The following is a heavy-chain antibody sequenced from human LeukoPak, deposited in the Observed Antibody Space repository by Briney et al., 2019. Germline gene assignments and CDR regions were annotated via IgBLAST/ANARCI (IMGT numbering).Heavy chain of an antibody. CDR1: GYTFTGYY. V-gene: IGHV1-2*02. CDR2: INPNSGGT. J-gene: IGHJ6*02. D-gene: IGHD6-19*01. Sequence: ASVKVSCKASGYTFTGYYMHWVRQAPGQGLEWMGWINPNSGGTNYAQKFQGRVTMTRDTSISTAYMGLSRLRSDDTAVYYCARDWYSSGWYLRYYYGMDVWGQGTTVTVSS. CDR3: ARDWYSSGWYLRYYYGMDV.